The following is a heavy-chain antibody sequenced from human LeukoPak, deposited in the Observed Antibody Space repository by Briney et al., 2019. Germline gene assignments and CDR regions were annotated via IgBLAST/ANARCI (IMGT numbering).Heavy chain of an antibody. CDR3: ARGYNGGAAAGTEFPPNRFDP. CDR2: IYYSGST. V-gene: IGHV4-31*03. J-gene: IGHJ5*02. Sequence: PSQTLSLTCTVSGGSISSGGYYWSWIRQHPGKGLEWIGYIYYSGSTYYNPSLKSRVTISVDTSKNQFSLKLSSVTAADTAVYYCARGYNGGAAAGTEFPPNRFDPWGQETLVTVSS. CDR1: GGSISSGGYY. D-gene: IGHD6-13*01.